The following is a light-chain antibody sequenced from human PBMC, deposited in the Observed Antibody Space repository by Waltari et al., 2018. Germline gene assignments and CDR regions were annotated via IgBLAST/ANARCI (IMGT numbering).Light chain of an antibody. Sequence: QTVVTQEPSLSVSPGGTVTLTCALSSGSVSTTSYASWYQQTPGQAPRTLVYKITSRSSGVPDRFSGSMLGNKAALTITGAQAEDESDYYCALYMGSGIWVFGGGTKLTVL. J-gene: IGLJ3*02. CDR3: ALYMGSGIWV. CDR1: SGSVSTTSY. CDR2: KIT. V-gene: IGLV8-61*01.